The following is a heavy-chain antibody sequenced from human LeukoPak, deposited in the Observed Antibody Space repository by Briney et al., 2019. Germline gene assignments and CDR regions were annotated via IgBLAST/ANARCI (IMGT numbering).Heavy chain of an antibody. V-gene: IGHV2-5*02. CDR3: AHRPSLRNYDSSGYYYLEYYFDY. D-gene: IGHD3-22*01. J-gene: IGHJ4*02. CDR2: IYWDDDK. Sequence: SGPTLVNPTQTLTLTCTFSGFSLSTSGVGVGWIRQPPGKALEWLALIYWDDDKRYSPSLKSRLTITKDTSKNQVVLTMTNMDPVDTATYYCAHRPSLRNYDSSGYYYLEYYFDYWGQGTLVTVSS. CDR1: GFSLSTSGVG.